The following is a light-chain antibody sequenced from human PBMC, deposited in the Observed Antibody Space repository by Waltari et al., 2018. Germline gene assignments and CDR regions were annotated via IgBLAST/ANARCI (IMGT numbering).Light chain of an antibody. CDR1: HSNIGANT. Sequence: QPVLTQPPSASVTPGQRVTISCSGRHSNIGANTVKWYQQLPGTAPKLLIYSDNRRFSGVPDRFSASKSGTSASLAISGLQSEDEADYYCSTWDDSLSGVLFGEGTKLTVV. J-gene: IGLJ2*01. V-gene: IGLV1-44*01. CDR2: SDN. CDR3: STWDDSLSGVL.